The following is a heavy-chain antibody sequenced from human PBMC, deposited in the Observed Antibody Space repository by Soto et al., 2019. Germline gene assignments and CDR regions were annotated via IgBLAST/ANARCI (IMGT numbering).Heavy chain of an antibody. D-gene: IGHD1-7*01. CDR1: GFTFSSYG. CDR2: ISSDGSNK. J-gene: IGHJ5*02. Sequence: QVQLVESGGGVVQPGRSLRLSCAASGFTFSSYGMHWVRQAPGKGLEWMAIISSDGSNKYYADSVKGRFTISRDNSRNTLQLQMNSLRAEDTAVYFCAKGDPNWNYVLDAWGQGTLVTVSS. CDR3: AKGDPNWNYVLDA. V-gene: IGHV3-30*18.